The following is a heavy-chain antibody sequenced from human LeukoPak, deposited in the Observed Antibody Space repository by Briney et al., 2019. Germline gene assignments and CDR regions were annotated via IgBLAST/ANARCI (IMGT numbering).Heavy chain of an antibody. CDR1: GFAFRSYS. D-gene: IGHD1-7*01. V-gene: IGHV3-48*01. J-gene: IGHJ4*02. CDR3: ARSSSGVELHYYFDY. CDR2: IDSRGTVT. Sequence: GGSLRLSCVVSGFAFRSYSMNWVRQAPGKGLEWILYIDSRGTVTYYIGSVKGRFIISRDNSKNTLYLQMNSLRAEDTAVYYCARSSSGVELHYYFDYWGQGTLVTVSS.